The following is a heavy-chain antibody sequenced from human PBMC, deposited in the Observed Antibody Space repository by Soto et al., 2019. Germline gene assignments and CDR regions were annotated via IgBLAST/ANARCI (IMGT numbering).Heavy chain of an antibody. CDR1: EFTFSNYA. CDR3: ARDRSSSGYDYGDY. Sequence: VGSLRLSCAASEFTFSNYAMSWVRQAPGKGLEWVAVISFDGRNKYYADSVKGRFTISRDNSKNTLFLQMNSLRPEDTAVFYCARDRSSSGYDYGDYWGQGTLVTVSS. CDR2: ISFDGRNK. J-gene: IGHJ4*02. D-gene: IGHD5-12*01. V-gene: IGHV3-30*04.